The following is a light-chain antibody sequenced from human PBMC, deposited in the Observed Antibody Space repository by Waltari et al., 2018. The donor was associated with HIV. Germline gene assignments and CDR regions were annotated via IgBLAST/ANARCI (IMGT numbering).Light chain of an antibody. Sequence: NFMLTQPHSVSASPGETVTISCTHSSGSVAANFVQWFQPRPGSSPTTVIYEDNERPSGVPVRFSGSIDSSSSSASFTAFLTISGLKTEDEAVYYCQSYDSDSLVFGGGTRLTVL. J-gene: IGLJ3*02. CDR1: SGSVAANF. CDR2: EDN. V-gene: IGLV6-57*01. CDR3: QSYDSDSLV.